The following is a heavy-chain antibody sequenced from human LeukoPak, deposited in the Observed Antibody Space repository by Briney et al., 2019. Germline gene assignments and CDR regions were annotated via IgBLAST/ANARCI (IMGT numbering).Heavy chain of an antibody. CDR1: GFTFSSYH. V-gene: IGHV3-33*01. Sequence: LRLSCAASGFTFSSYHMHWVRQAPGKGLEWVAVIWDDGTNKYYADSVKGRFTISRDTSKHTLFLQMDSLRAEDTAVYYCARGHPGEFDYWGQGTLVTVSS. CDR3: ARGHPGEFDY. CDR2: IWDDGTNK. D-gene: IGHD1-14*01. J-gene: IGHJ4*02.